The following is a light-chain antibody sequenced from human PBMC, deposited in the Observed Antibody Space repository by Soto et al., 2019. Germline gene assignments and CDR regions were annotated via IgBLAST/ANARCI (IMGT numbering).Light chain of an antibody. J-gene: IGLJ1*01. CDR3: AAWDDSLSGPV. V-gene: IGLV1-47*01. Sequence: QSVLTQPPSASGTPGQRVTISCAGRNANLGSNYVYWYQQVPGTAPKLVLYRNNQRPSGVPDRVSASKSGTSASLAISGLRSEDEGDYYCAAWDDSLSGPVFGTGTKVTVL. CDR1: NANLGSNY. CDR2: RNN.